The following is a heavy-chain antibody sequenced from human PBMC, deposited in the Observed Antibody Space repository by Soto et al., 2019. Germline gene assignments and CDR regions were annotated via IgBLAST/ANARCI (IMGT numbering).Heavy chain of an antibody. CDR1: GFSLSTSGMC. CDR3: ARPRKDHGESIDH. Sequence: SGPTLVNPTQTLTLTCTVSGFSLSTSGMCVSWIRQPPGKALEWLALIDWEDDKYYNTSLKTRLTISKDTSKNQVVLTLTNMDPVDTATYYCARPRKDHGESIDHWAHGNLVTVYS. V-gene: IGHV2-70*01. CDR2: IDWEDDK. J-gene: IGHJ4*01.